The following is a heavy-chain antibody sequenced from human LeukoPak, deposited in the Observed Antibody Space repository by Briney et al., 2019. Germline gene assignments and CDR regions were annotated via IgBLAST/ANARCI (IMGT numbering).Heavy chain of an antibody. Sequence: TLSINGPVFDCTISTYYWSWIRQSAGKGLESFRCIYTSGDTNYNPFLKSRVTLSLDKSKNQFFLQLTSVTAADTAVYYCARDRDNVATYDIGYWGQGTLVTVSS. CDR1: DCTISTYY. D-gene: IGHD5-12*01. CDR2: IYTSGDT. J-gene: IGHJ4*02. V-gene: IGHV4-4*07. CDR3: ARDRDNVATYDIGY.